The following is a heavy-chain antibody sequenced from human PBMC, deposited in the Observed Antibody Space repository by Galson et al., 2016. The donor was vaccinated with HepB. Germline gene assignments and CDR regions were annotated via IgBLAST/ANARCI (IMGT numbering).Heavy chain of an antibody. CDR1: GFIFSNYV. D-gene: IGHD2-15*01. J-gene: IGHJ5*02. CDR2: IWYDGSNK. CDR3: ARLTGGGLKNWFDP. Sequence: SLRLSCAASGFIFSNYVIHWVRQAPGKGLEWVAVIWYDGSNKFYADSVKGRFTISRDNSKNMLYLQMNSLRAEGTAMYYCARLTGGGLKNWFDPWGQGTLATVSS. V-gene: IGHV3-33*01.